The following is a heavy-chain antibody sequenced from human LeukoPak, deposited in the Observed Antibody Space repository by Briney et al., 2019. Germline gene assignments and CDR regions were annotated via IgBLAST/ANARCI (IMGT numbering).Heavy chain of an antibody. J-gene: IGHJ4*02. D-gene: IGHD2-2*03. V-gene: IGHV3-33*01. CDR3: ARDWIDRSLDY. CDR1: GFTFSDYG. CDR2: LSPHGNYE. Sequence: GGSLRLSCAASGFTFSDYGIDWVRQAPGKGLEWVAVLSPHGNYEYYADSVQGRFTISRDDSKNTVYLQMNSLRDEDTAVYYCARDWIDRSLDYWGQGTLVTVSS.